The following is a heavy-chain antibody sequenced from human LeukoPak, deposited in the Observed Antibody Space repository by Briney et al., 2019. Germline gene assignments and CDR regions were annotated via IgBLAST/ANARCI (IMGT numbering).Heavy chain of an antibody. Sequence: GGSLRLSCAASGLTFSSFEMNWVRQAPGKGLEWISYISRSGSTMYYADSVKGRFTIYRDNAKDSLYLQMNSLRAEDTAVYYCARERGTYRDAFDVWGQGTMVTVSS. CDR1: GLTFSSFE. D-gene: IGHD1-1*01. J-gene: IGHJ3*01. V-gene: IGHV3-48*03. CDR2: ISRSGSTM. CDR3: ARERGTYRDAFDV.